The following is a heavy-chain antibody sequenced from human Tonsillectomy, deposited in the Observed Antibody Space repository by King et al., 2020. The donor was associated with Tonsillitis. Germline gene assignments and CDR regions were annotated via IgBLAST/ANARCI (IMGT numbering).Heavy chain of an antibody. D-gene: IGHD5-24*01. V-gene: IGHV5-51*01. CDR2: IYPGDSDT. CDR3: AIYGGWVQSRKLPYYFDW. Sequence: QLVQSGAEVKKPGESLKISCKGSGYSFITYWIGWVRQMPGKGLEWIGIIYPGDSDTRYSPSFQGQVTMSVDKSISTAYLQWSSLKASDTSMYYFAIYGGWVQSRKLPYYFDWWRQGPLVSVSS. CDR1: GYSFITYW. J-gene: IGHJ4*02.